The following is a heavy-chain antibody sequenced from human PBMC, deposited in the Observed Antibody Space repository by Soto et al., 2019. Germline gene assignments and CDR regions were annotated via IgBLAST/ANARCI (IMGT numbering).Heavy chain of an antibody. CDR3: ARATRRVSYLLTFDY. J-gene: IGHJ4*02. V-gene: IGHV3-7*01. CDR1: GFTFSSYW. CDR2: IKQDGSEK. D-gene: IGHD2-15*01. Sequence: GGSLRLSCAASGFTFSSYWMSWVRQAPGKGLEWVANIKQDGSEKYYVDSVKGRFTISRDNAKNSLYLQMNSLRAEDTAVYYCARATRRVSYLLTFDYWGQGTLVTVSS.